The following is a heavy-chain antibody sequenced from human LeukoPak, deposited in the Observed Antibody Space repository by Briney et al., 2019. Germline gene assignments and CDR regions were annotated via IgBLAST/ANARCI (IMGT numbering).Heavy chain of an antibody. V-gene: IGHV4-30-2*01. Sequence: SQTLSLTCTVSGGSISSGGYYWSRIRQPPGKGLEWIGYIYHSGSTYYNPSLKSRVTISVDRSKNQFSLKLSSVTAADTAVYYCARVGELGLGDAFDIWGQGTMVTVSS. J-gene: IGHJ3*02. CDR1: GGSISSGGYY. CDR2: IYHSGST. CDR3: ARVGELGLGDAFDI. D-gene: IGHD7-27*01.